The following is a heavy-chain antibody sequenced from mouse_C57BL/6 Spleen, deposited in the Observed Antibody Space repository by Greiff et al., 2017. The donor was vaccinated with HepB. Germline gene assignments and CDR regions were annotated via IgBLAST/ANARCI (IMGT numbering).Heavy chain of an antibody. CDR2: INYDGSST. V-gene: IGHV5-16*01. CDR3: AREGGYDYDYAMDY. D-gene: IGHD2-4*01. Sequence: EVKLVESEGGLVQPGSSMKLSCTASGFTFSDYYMAWVRQVPEKGLEWVANINYDGSSTYYLDSLKSRFIISRDNAKNILYLQMSSLKSEDTATYYCAREGGYDYDYAMDYWGQGTSVTVSS. CDR1: GFTFSDYY. J-gene: IGHJ4*01.